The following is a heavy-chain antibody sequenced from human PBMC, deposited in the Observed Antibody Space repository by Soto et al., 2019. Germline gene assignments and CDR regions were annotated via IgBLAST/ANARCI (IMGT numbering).Heavy chain of an antibody. CDR1: VYTFTSYD. Sequence: ASVKVSCKASVYTFTSYDIYWVRQATGQGLEWMGWMNPNTGNSAYAQKFRGRVTVTSDTSINTVHMELNSLRSEDTAVYYCARRAETNGWNGFGADKYYFDFWGQGTLVTVSS. V-gene: IGHV1-8*01. D-gene: IGHD1-1*01. CDR2: MNPNTGNS. CDR3: ARRAETNGWNGFGADKYYFDF. J-gene: IGHJ4*02.